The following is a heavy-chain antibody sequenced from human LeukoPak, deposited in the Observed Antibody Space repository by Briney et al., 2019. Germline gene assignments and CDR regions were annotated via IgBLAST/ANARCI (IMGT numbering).Heavy chain of an antibody. Sequence: SETLSLTCTVSGGSTSSYYWSWIRQPPGKGLEWIGYIYYSGSTNYNPSLKSRVTISVDTSKNQFSLKLSSVTAADTAVYYCARGRIVYYYMDVWGKGTTVTVSS. CDR1: GGSTSSYY. V-gene: IGHV4-59*01. CDR2: IYYSGST. D-gene: IGHD2/OR15-2a*01. J-gene: IGHJ6*03. CDR3: ARGRIVYYYMDV.